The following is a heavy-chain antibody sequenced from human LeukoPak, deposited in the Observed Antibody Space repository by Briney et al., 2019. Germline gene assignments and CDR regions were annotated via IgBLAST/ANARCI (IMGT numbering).Heavy chain of an antibody. J-gene: IGHJ4*02. CDR3: ARIWSGYPDY. V-gene: IGHV4-39*07. CDR1: GGSISSSDYY. D-gene: IGHD3-3*01. Sequence: PSETLSLTCTASGGSISSSDYYWGWIRQPPGKGLEWIGTIYYSGSTYYNPSLKSRATISVDTSKNQFSLKLNSVTAADTAVYYCARIWSGYPDYWGQGTLVTVSS. CDR2: IYYSGST.